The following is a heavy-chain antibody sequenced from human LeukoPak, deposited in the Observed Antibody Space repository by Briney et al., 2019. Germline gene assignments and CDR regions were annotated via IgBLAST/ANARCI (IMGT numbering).Heavy chain of an antibody. Sequence: ASVKVSCKASGYTFTSYGISWVRQAPGQGPEWMGWISAYNGNTNYAQKLQGRVTMTTDTSTSTAYMELRSLRSDDTAVYYCARVEGSSGWPHFDYWGQGTLVTVSS. J-gene: IGHJ4*02. V-gene: IGHV1-18*01. CDR3: ARVEGSSGWPHFDY. CDR2: ISAYNGNT. D-gene: IGHD6-19*01. CDR1: GYTFTSYG.